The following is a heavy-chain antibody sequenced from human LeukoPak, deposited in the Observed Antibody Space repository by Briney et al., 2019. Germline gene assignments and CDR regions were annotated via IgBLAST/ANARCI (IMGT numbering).Heavy chain of an antibody. CDR2: IYYSGTT. V-gene: IGHV4-59*08. J-gene: IGHJ1*01. CDR3: ARLDSGNHGNIPH. D-gene: IGHD1-26*01. Sequence: SETLSLTCSVSGDSLSPFYWTWIQQPPGKGLEGIGYIYYSGTTRYNPSLNSRVTISVDPSKNQFSLRLSSVTAADTAVYYCARLDSGNHGNIPHWGQGTLVTVSS. CDR1: GDSLSPFY.